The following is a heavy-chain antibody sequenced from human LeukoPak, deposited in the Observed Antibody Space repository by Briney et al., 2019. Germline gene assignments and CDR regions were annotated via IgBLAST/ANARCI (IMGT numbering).Heavy chain of an antibody. J-gene: IGHJ3*02. CDR2: ISSSSSYI. D-gene: IGHD2-8*02. CDR3: ARGGTGALYADDAFDI. V-gene: IGHV3-21*01. Sequence: TGGSLRLSCAASGFTFSSYSMNWVRQAPGKGLEWVSSISSSSSYIYYADSVKGRFTISRDNAKNSLYLQMNSLRAEDTAVHYCARGGTGALYADDAFDIWGQGTMVTVSS. CDR1: GFTFSSYS.